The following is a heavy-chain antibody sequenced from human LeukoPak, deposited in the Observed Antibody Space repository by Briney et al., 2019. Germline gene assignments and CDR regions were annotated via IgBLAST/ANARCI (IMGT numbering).Heavy chain of an antibody. CDR2: IYHSGST. CDR1: GYSISSGYY. D-gene: IGHD6-13*01. Sequence: SETLSLTCAVSGYSISSGYYWGWIRQPPGKGLEWIGSIYHSGSTYYNPSLKSRVTISADTSKNQFSLKLSSVTAADTAVYYCAREVAQQPGYFDLWGRGTLVTVSS. V-gene: IGHV4-38-2*02. J-gene: IGHJ2*01. CDR3: AREVAQQPGYFDL.